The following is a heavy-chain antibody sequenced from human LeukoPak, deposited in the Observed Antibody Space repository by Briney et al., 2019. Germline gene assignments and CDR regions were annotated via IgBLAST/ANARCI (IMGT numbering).Heavy chain of an antibody. CDR2: ISSSSSYI. V-gene: IGHV3-21*04. CDR1: GFIFSSYS. D-gene: IGHD5-18*01. CDR3: AKGLKTAVGPYKGYHYYMDV. J-gene: IGHJ6*03. Sequence: GGSLRLSCAASGFIFSSYSMNWVRQAPGKGLEWVSSISSSSSYIYYTDSVKGRFTISRDNAKNSLFLQMNSLRAEDTAIYYCAKGLKTAVGPYKGYHYYMDVWGKGTTVTVSS.